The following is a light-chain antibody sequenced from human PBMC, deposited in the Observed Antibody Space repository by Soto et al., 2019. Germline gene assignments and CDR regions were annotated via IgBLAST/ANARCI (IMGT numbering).Light chain of an antibody. J-gene: IGKJ3*01. V-gene: IGKV1-9*01. Sequence: DIQLTQSPSFLSASVGDRVTITCRASQGISSYLAWYQQKPGKAPKLLIYAASTLQSGVPSRFSGSGSGTEFTLTISSLQPEDFATYYCQQRDTFGPGTIVDIK. CDR3: QQRDT. CDR2: AAS. CDR1: QGISSY.